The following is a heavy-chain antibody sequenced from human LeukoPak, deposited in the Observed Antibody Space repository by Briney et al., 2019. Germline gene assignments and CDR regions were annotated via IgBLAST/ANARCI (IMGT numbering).Heavy chain of an antibody. CDR2: TYYRSKWYS. J-gene: IGHJ6*02. Sequence: SQTLSLTCAISGDSVPSNSAAWNWIRQSPWRGLEWLGRTYYRSKWYSEYAVSVKSRIIINPDTSKNQFSLQLNSVTPEDTAVYYCALTGTAMDVWGQGTTVTVSS. D-gene: IGHD4-17*01. V-gene: IGHV6-1*01. CDR1: GDSVPSNSAA. CDR3: ALTGTAMDV.